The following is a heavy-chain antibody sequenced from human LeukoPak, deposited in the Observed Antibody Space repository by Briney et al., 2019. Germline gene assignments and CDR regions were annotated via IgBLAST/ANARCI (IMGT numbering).Heavy chain of an antibody. CDR2: INHSGST. J-gene: IGHJ4*02. Sequence: PSETLSLTCAVYGGSFSGYYWSWIRQPPGKGLEWIGEINHSGSTNYNPSLKGRVTISVDTSKNQFSLKLSSVTAADTAVYYCAAAYCGGDCYPAGNFDYWGQGTLVTVSS. V-gene: IGHV4-34*01. D-gene: IGHD2-21*02. CDR1: GGSFSGYY. CDR3: AAAYCGGDCYPAGNFDY.